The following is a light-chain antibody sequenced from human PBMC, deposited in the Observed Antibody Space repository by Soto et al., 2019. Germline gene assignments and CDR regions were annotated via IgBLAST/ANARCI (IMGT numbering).Light chain of an antibody. CDR1: QSVSSTY. J-gene: IGKJ2*01. CDR3: QQYDNSLYT. Sequence: EIVLTQSPGTLSLSPGERVTLSCRASQSVSSTYLAWYQQKPGQAPRLLNYGASSRATGIPDRFSGSGSGTDFTLTISRLEPEDFAVYYCQQYDNSLYTFGQGTKLEIK. CDR2: GAS. V-gene: IGKV3-20*01.